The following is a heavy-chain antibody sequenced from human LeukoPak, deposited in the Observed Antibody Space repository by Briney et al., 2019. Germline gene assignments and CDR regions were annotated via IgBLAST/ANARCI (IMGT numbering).Heavy chain of an antibody. CDR3: AKDERWRRSDFHGGFDY. D-gene: IGHD2-21*02. Sequence: QSGGSLRLSCAASGFTFSSYGIHWVRQAPGKGLEWVAFISYDGSTKYYADSVEGRFTISRDNSKNTLYVQMNSLRAEDTAVYYCAKDERWRRSDFHGGFDYWGRGALVTVSS. V-gene: IGHV3-30*18. CDR2: ISYDGSTK. CDR1: GFTFSSYG. J-gene: IGHJ4*02.